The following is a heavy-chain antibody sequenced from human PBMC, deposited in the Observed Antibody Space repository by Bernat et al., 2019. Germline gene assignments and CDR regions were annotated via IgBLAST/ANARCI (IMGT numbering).Heavy chain of an antibody. V-gene: IGHV1-3*01. CDR3: ARVFLERGREDFDY. CDR1: GYTFTSYA. Sequence: QVQLVQSGAEVKKPGASVKVSCKASGYTFTSYAMHWVRQAPGQRLEGMGWINGGNGNTKNSQKFQGRVTITRDTSASTAYMELRSLRSEDTAVYYCARVFLERGREDFDYWGQGTLVTVSS. D-gene: IGHD1-1*01. J-gene: IGHJ4*02. CDR2: INGGNGNT.